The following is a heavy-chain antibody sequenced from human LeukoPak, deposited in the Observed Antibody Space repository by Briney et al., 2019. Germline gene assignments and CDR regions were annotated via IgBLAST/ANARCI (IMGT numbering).Heavy chain of an antibody. Sequence: PSETLSLTCTVSGGFINDYYWNWIRQPPGQGLEWIGYVYYSGSINYNPSLKSRVTISVDTSKNQFSLKLSSVTAADTAVYYCARAGGPMVRGVTKIAPPDYWGQGTLVTVSS. V-gene: IGHV4-59*12. D-gene: IGHD3-10*01. CDR1: GGFINDYY. CDR2: VYYSGSI. CDR3: ARAGGPMVRGVTKIAPPDY. J-gene: IGHJ4*02.